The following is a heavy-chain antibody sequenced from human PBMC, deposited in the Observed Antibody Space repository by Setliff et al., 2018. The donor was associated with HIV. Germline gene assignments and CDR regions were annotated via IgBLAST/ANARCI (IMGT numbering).Heavy chain of an antibody. CDR3: GRLSETAMASFDS. CDR2: IYKSGTT. J-gene: IGHJ4*02. Sequence: SETLSLTCSVSGGSITSYHWSWIRQSPGKGLEWIGYIYKSGTTNYKSSLKSRVTISADPSKNQFSPKVTSVTAADTAVYYCGRLSETAMASFDSWGQGTLVTVSS. V-gene: IGHV4-4*08. D-gene: IGHD5-18*01. CDR1: GGSITSYH.